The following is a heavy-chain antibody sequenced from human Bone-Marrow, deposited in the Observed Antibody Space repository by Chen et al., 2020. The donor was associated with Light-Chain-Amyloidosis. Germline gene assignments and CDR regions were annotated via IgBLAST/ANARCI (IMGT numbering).Heavy chain of an antibody. CDR2: IYPDDSDA. Sequence: EVQLEQSGPEVKKPGESLKISCKGSGNTFPNYWIGWVRQMPGKGLDWMGVIYPDDSDARYGPSFEGQVTISADKSITTAYLQWRSLKASDTAMYYCARRRDGYNFDYWGQGALVTVSS. J-gene: IGHJ4*02. V-gene: IGHV5-51*01. CDR3: ARRRDGYNFDY. CDR1: GNTFPNYW. D-gene: IGHD5-12*01.